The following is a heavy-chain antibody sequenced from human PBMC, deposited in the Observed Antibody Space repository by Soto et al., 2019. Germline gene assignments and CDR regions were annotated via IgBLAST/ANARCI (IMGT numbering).Heavy chain of an antibody. CDR2: IGVYNGKT. D-gene: IGHD2-2*02. CDR3: ARARYCTSPSCYNHYSDGMDI. J-gene: IGHJ6*02. CDR1: GYTFTKYG. Sequence: QEQLVQSGGEVKKPGASVRVSCKASGYTFTKYGITWVRQAPGQGLEWMGWIGVYNGKTNYARKLQGRVIMTADTSASTAYMELRSLRSDDTAVYYCARARYCTSPSCYNHYSDGMDIWGQGTTVSVSS. V-gene: IGHV1-18*04.